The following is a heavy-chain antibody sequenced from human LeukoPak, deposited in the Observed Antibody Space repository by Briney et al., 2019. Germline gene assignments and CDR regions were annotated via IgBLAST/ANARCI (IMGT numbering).Heavy chain of an antibody. CDR2: IYYSGST. J-gene: IGHJ4*02. V-gene: IGHV4-39*01. CDR3: ARLRDFWTDY. CDR1: GGSISISSYY. D-gene: IGHD3/OR15-3a*01. Sequence: PSETLSLTCTVSGGSISISSYYLGWIRQPPGKGLEWIGSIYYSGSTYYNPSLKSRVTISVDTSKNQFSLKLSSVTAADTAVYYCARLRDFWTDYWGQGTLVTVSS.